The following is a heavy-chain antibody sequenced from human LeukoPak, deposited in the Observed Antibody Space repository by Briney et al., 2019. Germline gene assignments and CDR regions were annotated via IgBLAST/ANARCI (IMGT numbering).Heavy chain of an antibody. V-gene: IGHV4-34*01. Sequence: SETLSLTCAVYGGSLSGYYWSWIRQPPGKGLEWIGQISHGGSTNYNPSLKSRVTISIDTPKNQFSLKLSSMTAADTAMYYCAGRGRWVDYWGQGTLVTVSS. CDR2: ISHGGST. J-gene: IGHJ4*02. D-gene: IGHD3-16*01. CDR3: AGRGRWVDY. CDR1: GGSLSGYY.